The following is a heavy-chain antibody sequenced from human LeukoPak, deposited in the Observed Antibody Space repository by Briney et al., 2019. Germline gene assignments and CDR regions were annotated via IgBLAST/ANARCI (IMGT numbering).Heavy chain of an antibody. J-gene: IGHJ4*02. Sequence: RESGPALVKPTQTLTLTCTFSGFSLTTGGLCVTWVRHPPGKALEWLARIDSDDGKYYSTSLEARLTISKDTSKNQVVLTMTSMDPVDTATYYCARMWGYNWNYIDYWGQGSLVTVSS. CDR1: GFSLTTGGLC. V-gene: IGHV2-70*11. CDR2: IDSDDGK. CDR3: ARMWGYNWNYIDY. D-gene: IGHD1-20*01.